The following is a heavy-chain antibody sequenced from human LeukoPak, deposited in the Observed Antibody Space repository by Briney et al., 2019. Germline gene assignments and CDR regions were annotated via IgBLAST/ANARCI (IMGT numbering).Heavy chain of an antibody. Sequence: ASVKVSCKASGYTFTGYYIHWVRQAPGQGLEWMGIINPGGDSTSYAQKFQGRVTMTRDTSTSTVYMDLSSLRSEDTAVYYCARGLGQQLWSMSLDYWGQGTLVTVSS. V-gene: IGHV1-46*01. D-gene: IGHD6-13*01. CDR1: GYTFTGYY. CDR3: ARGLGQQLWSMSLDY. CDR2: INPGGDST. J-gene: IGHJ4*02.